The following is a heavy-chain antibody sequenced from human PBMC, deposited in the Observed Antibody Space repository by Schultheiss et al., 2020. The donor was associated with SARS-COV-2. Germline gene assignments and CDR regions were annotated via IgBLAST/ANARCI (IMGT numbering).Heavy chain of an antibody. J-gene: IGHJ4*02. Sequence: GGSLRLSCAASGFTFSSYSMNWVRQAPGKGLEWVSSISSSSSYIYYADSVKGRFTISRDNAKNSLYLQMNSLRAEDTAVYYCARSWPYSSSWYYFDYWGQGTLVTVSS. V-gene: IGHV3-21*03. D-gene: IGHD6-13*01. CDR3: ARSWPYSSSWYYFDY. CDR1: GFTFSSYS. CDR2: ISSSSSYI.